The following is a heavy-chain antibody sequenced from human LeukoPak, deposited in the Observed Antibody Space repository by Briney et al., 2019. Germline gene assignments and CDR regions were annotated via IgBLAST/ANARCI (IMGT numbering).Heavy chain of an antibody. Sequence: GGSLRLSCAASGFTFSTYTMYWVRHPPGKRLEWVSIIGNNSGGIHCADSVKGRFTISRDNFKNALYLQMNSLRVEDTAVYYCAIDPNWGTHSWGQGVLVTVSS. CDR2: IGNNSGGI. CDR1: GFTFSTYT. J-gene: IGHJ4*02. V-gene: IGHV3-23*01. CDR3: AIDPNWGTHS. D-gene: IGHD7-27*01.